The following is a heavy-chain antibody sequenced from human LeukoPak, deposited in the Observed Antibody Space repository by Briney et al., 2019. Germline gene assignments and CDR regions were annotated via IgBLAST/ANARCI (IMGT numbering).Heavy chain of an antibody. J-gene: IGHJ4*02. V-gene: IGHV4-34*01. CDR3: ARMYCSSTSCYGPLDY. CDR2: INHSGST. D-gene: IGHD2-2*01. Sequence: PSETLSLTCAVYGGSFSGYYWSWIRQPPGKGLEWIGEINHSGSTNYNPSLKSRVTISVDTSKNQFSLKLSSVTAADTAVYYCARMYCSSTSCYGPLDYWGQGTLVTVSS. CDR1: GGSFSGYY.